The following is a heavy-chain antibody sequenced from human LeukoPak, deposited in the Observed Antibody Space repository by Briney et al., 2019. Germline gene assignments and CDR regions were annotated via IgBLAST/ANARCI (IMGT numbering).Heavy chain of an antibody. CDR2: FDPGDGVT. D-gene: IGHD3-9*01. V-gene: IGHV1-24*01. CDR3: ATVLGDILTGYPDAFDI. J-gene: IGHJ3*02. CDR1: GYTLTELS. Sequence: ASGRVSCKVSGYTLTELSMHWVRQAPGKGLEWMGGFDPGDGVTIYAQTFQGRVTMTEDTSTDTAYMELSSLRSEDTAVYYCATVLGDILTGYPDAFDIWGQGTMVTV.